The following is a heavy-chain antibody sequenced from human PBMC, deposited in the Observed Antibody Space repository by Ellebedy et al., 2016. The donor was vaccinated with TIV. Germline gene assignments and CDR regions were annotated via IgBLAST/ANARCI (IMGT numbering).Heavy chain of an antibody. V-gene: IGHV3-11*06. J-gene: IGHJ3*02. CDR2: ISSASNYI. D-gene: IGHD1-26*01. CDR1: GFTFSDYY. Sequence: GGSLRLSCAASGFTFSDYYMSWIRQAPGKGLEWVSYISSASNYIYYAGSLRGRFTVSRDNAKNSLYLLINGLRAEDTAVYYCARGHSGSYQRTDAFDIWGQGTMVTVSS. CDR3: ARGHSGSYQRTDAFDI.